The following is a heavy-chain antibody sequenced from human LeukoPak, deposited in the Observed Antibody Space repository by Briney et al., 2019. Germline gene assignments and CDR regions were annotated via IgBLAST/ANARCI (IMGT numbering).Heavy chain of an antibody. J-gene: IGHJ4*02. Sequence: PGRSLRLSCAASGFTFSTYEMNWVRQAPGKGLEWVSNISSNEITMYYTDSVKDRFTISIDNPKNSLYLQMTSLRAEDTAVYYCARARYCSGGNCYRSFDYWGQGTMVTVSS. D-gene: IGHD2-15*01. V-gene: IGHV3-48*03. CDR3: ARARYCSGGNCYRSFDY. CDR2: ISSNEITM. CDR1: GFTFSTYE.